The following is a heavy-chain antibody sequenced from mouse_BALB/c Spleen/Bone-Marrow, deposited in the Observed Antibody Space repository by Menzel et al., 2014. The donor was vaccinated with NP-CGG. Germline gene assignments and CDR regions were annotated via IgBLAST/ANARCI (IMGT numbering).Heavy chain of an antibody. CDR1: GFTFSSFG. CDR2: INSGSSTI. V-gene: IGHV5-17*02. CDR3: ARCGGYFDV. Sequence: EVQLVESGGGLVQPGGSRKLSCAASGFTFSSFGMHWVRQAPEKGLEWVAYINSGSSTIYYADTVKGRFTISRDNPKNTLFLQMTSLRSEDTAMYYCARCGGYFDVWGAGTTVTVSS. J-gene: IGHJ1*01.